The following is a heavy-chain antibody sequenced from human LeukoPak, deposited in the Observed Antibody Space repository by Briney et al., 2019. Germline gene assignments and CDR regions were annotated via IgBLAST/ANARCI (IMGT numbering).Heavy chain of an antibody. CDR2: IYYSGST. Sequence: SETLSLTCTVSGGSISSSSYYWGWIRQPPGKGLEWIGYIYYSGSTYYNPSLKSRVTISVDTSKNQFSLKLSSVTAADTAVYYCARVVGDIVVVPAAADAFDIWGQGTMVTVSS. V-gene: IGHV4-31*03. D-gene: IGHD2-2*01. J-gene: IGHJ3*02. CDR1: GGSISSSSYY. CDR3: ARVVGDIVVVPAAADAFDI.